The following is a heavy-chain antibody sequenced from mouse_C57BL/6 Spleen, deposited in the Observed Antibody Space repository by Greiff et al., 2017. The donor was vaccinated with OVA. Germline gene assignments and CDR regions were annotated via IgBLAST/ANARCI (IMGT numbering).Heavy chain of an antibody. D-gene: IGHD2-3*01. CDR1: GYSITSGYY. J-gene: IGHJ3*01. CDR3: ARDQAPIYDGYYEAY. V-gene: IGHV3-6*01. CDR2: ISYDGSN. Sequence: EVKLQESGPGLVKPSQSLSLTCSVTGYSITSGYYWNWIRQFPGNKLEWMGYISYDGSNNYNPSLKNRISITRDTSKNQFFLKLNSVTTEDTATYYCARDQAPIYDGYYEAYWGQGTLVTVSA.